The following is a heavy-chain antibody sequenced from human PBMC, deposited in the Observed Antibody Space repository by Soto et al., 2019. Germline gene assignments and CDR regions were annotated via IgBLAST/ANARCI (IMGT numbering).Heavy chain of an antibody. CDR3: ARGRHILTGYYRRGNYYYGMDV. J-gene: IGHJ6*02. Sequence: QVQLQQWGAGLLKPSETLSLTCAVYGGSFSGYYWSWTRQPPGKGLEWIGEINHSGSTNYNPSLKSRVTISVDTSKNQFSLKLSSVTAADTAVYYCARGRHILTGYYRRGNYYYGMDVWGQGTTVTVSS. CDR2: INHSGST. V-gene: IGHV4-34*01. CDR1: GGSFSGYY. D-gene: IGHD3-9*01.